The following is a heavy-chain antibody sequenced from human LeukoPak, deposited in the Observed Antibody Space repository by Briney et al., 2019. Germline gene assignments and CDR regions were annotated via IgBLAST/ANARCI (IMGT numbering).Heavy chain of an antibody. CDR3: ARHTGPTGAFDI. CDR1: GYSFTGYW. J-gene: IGHJ3*02. D-gene: IGHD1-1*01. CDR2: IYPADSDS. Sequence: GESLKISCKGSGYSFTGYWIGWVRQMPGKGLEWMGMIYPADSDSRYSPSFQGQVTISADKSINIAYLQWSSLKASDTAMYYCARHTGPTGAFDIWGQGTMVTVSS. V-gene: IGHV5-51*01.